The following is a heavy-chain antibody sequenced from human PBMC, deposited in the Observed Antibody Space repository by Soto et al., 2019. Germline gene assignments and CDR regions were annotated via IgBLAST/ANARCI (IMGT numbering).Heavy chain of an antibody. CDR1: GGSISSYY. CDR3: ARGLYYYASSGYYPNWFDA. J-gene: IGHJ5*02. V-gene: IGHV4-59*01. CDR2: IYYRGST. Sequence: SETLSLTCTVSGGSISSYYWSWIRQPPVKGLEWIGYIYYRGSTNYNPSLKSRVTMSVDTSKNQFSLKLRSVTAAERAVYYCARGLYYYASSGYYPNWFDAWGQGTMVTVSS. D-gene: IGHD3-22*01.